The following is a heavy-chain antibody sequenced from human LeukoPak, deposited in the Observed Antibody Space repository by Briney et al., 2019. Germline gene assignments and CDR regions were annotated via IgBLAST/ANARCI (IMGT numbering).Heavy chain of an antibody. V-gene: IGHV3-23*01. J-gene: IGHJ4*02. Sequence: PGGSLRLSCAASGFTFSSYAMSWVRQAPGKGLEWVSAISGSGGSTYYADSVKGRFTISRDNSKNTLYLQMNSLRAEDTAVYYCAKDYPIYDFWSGYYPDSGYFDYWGQGTLVTVSS. CDR2: ISGSGGST. CDR1: GFTFSSYA. CDR3: AKDYPIYDFWSGYYPDSGYFDY. D-gene: IGHD3-3*01.